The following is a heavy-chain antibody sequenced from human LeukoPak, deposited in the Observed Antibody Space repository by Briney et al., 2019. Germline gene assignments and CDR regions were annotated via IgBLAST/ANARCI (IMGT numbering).Heavy chain of an antibody. CDR1: GFTFGDYA. J-gene: IGHJ3*02. Sequence: GGSLRLSCTASGFTFGDYAMSWFRQAPGKGLEWVGFIRSKAYGGTTEYAASVKGRFTISRDDSKSIAYLQMNSLKTEDTAVYYCTRDPRTPGIVVVPAAISSRGTFDIWGQGTMVTVSS. V-gene: IGHV3-49*03. CDR2: IRSKAYGGTT. D-gene: IGHD2-2*01. CDR3: TRDPRTPGIVVVPAAISSRGTFDI.